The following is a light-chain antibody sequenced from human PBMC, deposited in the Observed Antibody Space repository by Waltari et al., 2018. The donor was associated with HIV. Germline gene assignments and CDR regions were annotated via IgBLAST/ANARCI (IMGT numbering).Light chain of an antibody. J-gene: IGLJ2*01. Sequence: QSALTQPPSASGSPGQSVTISCTGTSSDVGGYNYVSWYQQRPGKAPKLMIYGVNKRPSGVPDRFSGSKSGNTASLTGSGLQAEDEAEYYCSSYAGSNNVVFGGGTKLTVL. V-gene: IGLV2-8*01. CDR1: SSDVGGYNY. CDR3: SSYAGSNNVV. CDR2: GVN.